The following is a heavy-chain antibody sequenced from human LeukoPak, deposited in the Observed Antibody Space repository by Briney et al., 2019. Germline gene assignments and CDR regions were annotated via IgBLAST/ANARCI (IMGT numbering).Heavy chain of an antibody. D-gene: IGHD3-22*01. CDR3: ARGLFLSGYLDAFDI. CDR2: INSDGSST. Sequence: GGSLRLSCAASGFTFSSYWMHWVRQAPGKGLVWVSRINSDGSSTSYADSVKGRCTISRDGSKNTLYRLRVEDTAVYYCARGLFLSGYLDAFDIWGQGTVVTVSS. J-gene: IGHJ3*02. V-gene: IGHV3-74*01. CDR1: GFTFSSYW.